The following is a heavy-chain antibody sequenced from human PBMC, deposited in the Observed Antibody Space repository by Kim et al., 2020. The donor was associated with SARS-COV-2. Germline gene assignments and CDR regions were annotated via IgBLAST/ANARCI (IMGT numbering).Heavy chain of an antibody. CDR1: GFTFSSYA. CDR2: ISSNGGST. V-gene: IGHV3-64D*06. Sequence: GGSLRLSCSASGFTFSSYAMHWVRQAPGKGLEYVSAISSNGGSTYYADSVKGRFTISRDNSKNTLYLQMSSLRAEDTAVYYCVKARSGSYPGVFDYWGQGTLVTVSS. D-gene: IGHD3-10*01. CDR3: VKARSGSYPGVFDY. J-gene: IGHJ4*02.